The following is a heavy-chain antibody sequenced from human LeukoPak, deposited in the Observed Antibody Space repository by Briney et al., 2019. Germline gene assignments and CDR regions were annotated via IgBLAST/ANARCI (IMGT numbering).Heavy chain of an antibody. D-gene: IGHD6-13*01. CDR3: ARDQGSSWAIDY. Sequence: GGSLRLSCAASGFTFSSYSMNWVRQAPGKGLEWVSSISSSSSYIYYADSVKGRFTISRDNAKNSLYLQMNSLRAEDTAVYYCARDQGSSWAIDYWGQGTLVTVSS. CDR2: ISSSSSYI. CDR1: GFTFSSYS. V-gene: IGHV3-21*01. J-gene: IGHJ4*02.